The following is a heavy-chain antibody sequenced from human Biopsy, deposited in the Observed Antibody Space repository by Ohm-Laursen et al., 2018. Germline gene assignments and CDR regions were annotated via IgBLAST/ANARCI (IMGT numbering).Heavy chain of an antibody. J-gene: IGHJ5*02. Sequence: TLSLTCAVYGESFSGYYWTWIRQPPGKGLEWIGEVSHNGGTNYNPSLKARVSISMDTSKNQFSLNLTSVTAADTALYYCARGKRGPVAIPRDNPNRIRGWFDPWGPGTLVTVSS. CDR1: GESFSGYY. CDR2: VSHNGGT. D-gene: IGHD2-21*01. CDR3: ARGKRGPVAIPRDNPNRIRGWFDP. V-gene: IGHV4-34*01.